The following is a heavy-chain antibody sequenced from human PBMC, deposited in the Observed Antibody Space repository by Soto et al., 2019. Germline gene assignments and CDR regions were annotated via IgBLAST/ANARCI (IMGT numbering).Heavy chain of an antibody. V-gene: IGHV3-23*01. Sequence: EVQLLESGGGLVQPRGSLRLSCAASGFTFSSYAMNWVRQAPGKGLEWVSAISGSGGSTYYADSVKGRFTISRDNSKNTLYLQMSSLRAEDTAVYYCAKAVIPNRYYFDYWGQGTLVTVSS. J-gene: IGHJ4*02. CDR1: GFTFSSYA. D-gene: IGHD3-22*01. CDR3: AKAVIPNRYYFDY. CDR2: ISGSGGST.